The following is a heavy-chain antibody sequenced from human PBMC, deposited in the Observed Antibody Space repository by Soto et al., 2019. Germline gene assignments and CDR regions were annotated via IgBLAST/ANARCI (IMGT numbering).Heavy chain of an antibody. D-gene: IGHD6-6*01. Sequence: PSQTLSLTCAISGDSVSINSAAWDWIRQSPSRGLEWLGTTYDRSKWYNDYAVSVKSRLTINPDTSKNQFSLQLNSVTPEDTAVYYCARDGSIAARIYYYGMDVWGQGPTVTVS. CDR1: GDSVSINSAA. CDR3: ARDGSIAARIYYYGMDV. V-gene: IGHV6-1*01. J-gene: IGHJ6*02. CDR2: TYDRSKWYN.